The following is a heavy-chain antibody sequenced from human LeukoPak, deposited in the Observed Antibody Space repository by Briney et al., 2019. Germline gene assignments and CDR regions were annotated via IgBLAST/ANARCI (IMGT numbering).Heavy chain of an antibody. V-gene: IGHV3-11*04. CDR1: GFTFSDYY. D-gene: IGHD6-13*01. CDR2: ISSSGSTI. Sequence: PGGSLRLSCAASGFTFSDYYMSWIRQAPGKGLEWVSYISSSGSTIYYADSVKGRFTISRDNAKNSLYLQMNSLRAEDTAVYYCARAGVAAAVHYYYYYMDVWGKGTTVTVSS. CDR3: ARAGVAAAVHYYYYYMDV. J-gene: IGHJ6*03.